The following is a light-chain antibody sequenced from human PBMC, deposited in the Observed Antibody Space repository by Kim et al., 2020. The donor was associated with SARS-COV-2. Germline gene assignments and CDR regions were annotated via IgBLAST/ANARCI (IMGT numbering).Light chain of an antibody. Sequence: VANCGSRGRSTIRRNTVTCSPQNPDTAPKPLFYSINQRPSGVPDRFSASKSGTSATLAISGVQSEDEADYYCAAWDDSLSGRGYVFGTGTKVTVL. CDR1: RSTIRRNT. CDR2: SIN. V-gene: IGLV1-44*01. J-gene: IGLJ1*01. CDR3: AAWDDSLSGRGYV.